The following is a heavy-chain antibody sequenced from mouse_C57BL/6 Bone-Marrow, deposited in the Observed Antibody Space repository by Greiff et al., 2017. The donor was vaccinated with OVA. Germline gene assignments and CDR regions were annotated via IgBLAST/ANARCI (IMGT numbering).Heavy chain of an antibody. J-gene: IGHJ1*03. CDR3: ARDRLGRYFDV. CDR1: GFTFSSYA. CDR2: ISDGGSYT. D-gene: IGHD4-1*01. Sequence: EVQRVESGGGLVKPGGSLKLSCAASGFTFSSYAMSWVRQTPEKRLEWVATISDGGSYTYYPDNVKGRFTISRDNAKNNLYLQMSHLKSEDTAMYYCARDRLGRYFDVWGTGTTVTVSS. V-gene: IGHV5-4*01.